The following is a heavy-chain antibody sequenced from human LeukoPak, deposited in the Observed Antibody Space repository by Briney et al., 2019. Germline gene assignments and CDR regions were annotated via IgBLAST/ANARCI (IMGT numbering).Heavy chain of an antibody. V-gene: IGHV7-4-1*02. CDR2: INTNTGNP. CDR3: ASPLYSYGNYYYYGMDV. CDR1: GYTFTSYA. Sequence: ASVNVSCKASGYTFTSYAMNWVRQAPGQGLEWMGWINTNTGNPTYAQGFTGRFVFSLDTSVSTAYLQISSLKAEDTAVYYCASPLYSYGNYYYYGMDVWGQGTTVTVSS. J-gene: IGHJ6*02. D-gene: IGHD5-18*01.